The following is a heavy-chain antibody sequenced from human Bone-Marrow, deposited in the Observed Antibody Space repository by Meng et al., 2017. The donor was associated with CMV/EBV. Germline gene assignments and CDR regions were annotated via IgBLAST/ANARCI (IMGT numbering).Heavy chain of an antibody. CDR1: GFTFDDYG. V-gene: IGHV3-20*04. D-gene: IGHD3-22*01. CDR3: ARALRLQWLPLN. CDR2: INWNGDTT. J-gene: IGHJ4*02. Sequence: GESLKISCAASGFTFDDYGMSWVRQAPGKGLEWVSAINWNGDTTGYADSVKGRFTISRDNAKNSLYLQMDSLRAEDTALYYCARALRLQWLPLNWGQGTLVTVSS.